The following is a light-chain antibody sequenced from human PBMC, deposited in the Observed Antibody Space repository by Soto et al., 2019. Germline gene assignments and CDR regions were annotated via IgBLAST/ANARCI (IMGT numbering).Light chain of an antibody. CDR3: QQYGSSGT. CDR1: QSVSDY. Sequence: EIVLTQSQATLSLSPGERATLSCRASQSVSDYLAWYQQKPGQAPRLLIYDASNRATGIPARFSGSGSGTDFTLTISRLEPEDFAVYYCQQYGSSGTFGQGTKVDIK. CDR2: DAS. J-gene: IGKJ1*01. V-gene: IGKV3-11*01.